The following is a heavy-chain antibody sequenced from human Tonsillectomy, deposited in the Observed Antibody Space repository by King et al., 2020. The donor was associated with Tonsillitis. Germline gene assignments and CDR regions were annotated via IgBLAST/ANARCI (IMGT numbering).Heavy chain of an antibody. Sequence: QLQESGPGLVKPSETLSLTCTVSGDSISSYYWSRIRQPPGKGLEWIGYIYYSGSTNYNPSLKSRVSISVHTSKNQFSLKLSSVTAADTAVYYCARHGVLSTTSFEYWGQGTLVTVSS. CDR3: ARHGVLSTTSFEY. CDR2: IYYSGST. D-gene: IGHD2/OR15-2a*01. CDR1: GDSISSYY. J-gene: IGHJ4*02. V-gene: IGHV4-59*08.